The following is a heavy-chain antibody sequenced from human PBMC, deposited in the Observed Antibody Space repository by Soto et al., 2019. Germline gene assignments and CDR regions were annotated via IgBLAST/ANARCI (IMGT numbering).Heavy chain of an antibody. CDR2: INGGNGNT. CDR3: VRGGSYDFWSVPDEPFDI. CDR1: GYTFTSYA. D-gene: IGHD3-3*01. J-gene: IGHJ3*02. Sequence: QVQLVQSGAEVKKPGASVKVSCTASGYTFTSYAMHWVRQAPGQRLEWMGWINGGNGNTKYSQKFQGRVTITRDTSATTSYMELSSLRSEDTAVYYCVRGGSYDFWSVPDEPFDIWGQGTMVTVSS. V-gene: IGHV1-3*01.